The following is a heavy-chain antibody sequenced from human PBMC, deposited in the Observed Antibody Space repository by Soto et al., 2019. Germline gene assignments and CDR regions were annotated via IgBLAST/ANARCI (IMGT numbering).Heavy chain of an antibody. CDR3: ARASGSSYWFDP. J-gene: IGHJ5*02. Sequence: QVQLVQSGAEVKKPGASVKVSCKSSGYTFTSYGISWVRQAPGQGLEWMGWISAYNGNTNYAQKLQGRVTMTTDTYTSTAYTELRSLRSDDTAVYYCARASGSSYWFDPWGQGTLVTVSS. CDR2: ISAYNGNT. V-gene: IGHV1-18*01. CDR1: GYTFTSYG. D-gene: IGHD1-26*01.